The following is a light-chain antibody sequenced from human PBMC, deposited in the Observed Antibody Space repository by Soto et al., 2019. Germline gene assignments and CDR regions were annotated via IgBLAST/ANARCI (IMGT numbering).Light chain of an antibody. Sequence: DIRLTQSPSSVSASVGGRVTITCRASQDIDRWLAWYQQRPGKAPQLLLYAASSLQGGVPSRFSGRGSGTDFILTIASLQPEDFATYYCQQSDSFPWTFGQGTKVELK. CDR3: QQSDSFPWT. CDR1: QDIDRW. J-gene: IGKJ1*01. CDR2: AAS. V-gene: IGKV1-12*01.